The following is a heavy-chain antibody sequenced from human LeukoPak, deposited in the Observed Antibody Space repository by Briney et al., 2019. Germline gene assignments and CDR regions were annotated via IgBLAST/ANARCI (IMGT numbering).Heavy chain of an antibody. D-gene: IGHD6-13*01. V-gene: IGHV3-48*01. Sequence: GGSLRLSCAASGFTFSSYSMNWVRQAPGEGLEWVSYISSLNGTIYYADSVKGRFTISRDNAKNSLYLQMNSLRAEDTAVYYCARGGDPWRESSSWYGDAFDIWGQGTMVTVSS. J-gene: IGHJ3*02. CDR3: ARGGDPWRESSSWYGDAFDI. CDR2: ISSLNGTI. CDR1: GFTFSSYS.